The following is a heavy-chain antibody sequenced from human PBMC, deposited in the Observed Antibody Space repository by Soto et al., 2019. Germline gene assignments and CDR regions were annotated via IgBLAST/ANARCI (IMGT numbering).Heavy chain of an antibody. D-gene: IGHD1-7*01. CDR2: INAGNGNT. J-gene: IGHJ6*02. CDR1: GYTFTSYA. V-gene: IGHV1-3*01. CDR3: ARDRDWNYAEYYYYGMDV. Sequence: GASVKVSCKASGYTFTSYAMRWVRQAPGQRLEWMGWINAGNGNTKYSQKFQGRVTITRDTSASTAYMELSSLRSEDTAVYYCARDRDWNYAEYYYYGMDVWGQGTTVTVSS.